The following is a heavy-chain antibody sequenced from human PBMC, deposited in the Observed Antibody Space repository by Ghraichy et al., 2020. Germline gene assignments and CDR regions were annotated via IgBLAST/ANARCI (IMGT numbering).Heavy chain of an antibody. D-gene: IGHD3-10*01. V-gene: IGHV4-61*01. CDR1: RGSVSSSSYY. J-gene: IGHJ6*02. CDR2: IHYRGST. CDR3: ARALNPLYYSGLGSPLMDV. Sequence: SEPLSLTCTVSRGSVSSSSYYWSWIRQPPGKGLEWIGYIHYRGSTNYSPSLKSRVTISLDTSKNQVSLKLSSVTAADTAVYYCARALNPLYYSGLGSPLMDVWGQGTTVTVSS.